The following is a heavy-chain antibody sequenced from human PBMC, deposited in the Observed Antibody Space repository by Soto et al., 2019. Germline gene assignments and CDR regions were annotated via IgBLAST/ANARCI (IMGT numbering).Heavy chain of an antibody. CDR3: VRHADTYMVNRWFDP. CDR2: TSSNSVTV. Sequence: EVQLVESGGGVVQPGGSLRLSCGGSGFTFEIFSMHWVRQAPGKGLEWVAYTSSNSVTVYYADSVKCRFTISRDDAKNSLYLQMNSLRDEDTAMYYCVRHADTYMVNRWFDPWGRGTLVTVSS. J-gene: IGHJ5*02. V-gene: IGHV3-48*02. D-gene: IGHD5-18*01. CDR1: GFTFEIFS.